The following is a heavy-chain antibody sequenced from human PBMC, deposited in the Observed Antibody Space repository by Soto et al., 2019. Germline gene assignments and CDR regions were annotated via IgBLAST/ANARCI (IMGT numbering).Heavy chain of an antibody. J-gene: IGHJ6*02. CDR2: IIPIFGTA. Sequence: QVQLVQSGAEVKKPGSSVKVSCKASGGTFSSYAISWVRQAPGQGLEWMGGIIPIFGTANYAQKFQGRVTITADESTSTAYLELSSLRSEATAVYYCASSIDYFRSGYQHDYYYYGMAVWGHGTTVTVSS. CDR3: ASSIDYFRSGYQHDYYYYGMAV. CDR1: GGTFSSYA. V-gene: IGHV1-69*01. D-gene: IGHD3-3*01.